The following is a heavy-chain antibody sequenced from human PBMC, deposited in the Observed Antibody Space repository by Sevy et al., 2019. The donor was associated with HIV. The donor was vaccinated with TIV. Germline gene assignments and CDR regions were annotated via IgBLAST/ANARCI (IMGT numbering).Heavy chain of an antibody. J-gene: IGHJ4*02. CDR3: AHSLYGDYIGGYFDY. CDR2: IYWDDNK. V-gene: IGHV2-5*02. CDR1: GFSLSTSGVG. D-gene: IGHD4-17*01. Sequence: SGPTLVKPTQTLTLTCTFSGFSLSTSGVGVGWLRQPPGKALEWLALIYWDDNKRYSPSLRSRLTITKDTSKNQVVLTMTNMDPVDTATYYCAHSLYGDYIGGYFDYWGQGTLVTVSS.